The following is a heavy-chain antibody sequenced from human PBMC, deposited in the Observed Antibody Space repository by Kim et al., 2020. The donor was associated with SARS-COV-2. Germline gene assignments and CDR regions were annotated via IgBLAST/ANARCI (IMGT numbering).Heavy chain of an antibody. J-gene: IGHJ4*02. V-gene: IGHV4-31*03. CDR2: IYYSGST. D-gene: IGHD3-10*01. CDR1: GGSISSGGYY. Sequence: SETLSLTCTVSGGSISSGGYYWSWIRQHPGKGLEWIGYIYYSGSTYYNPSLKSRVTISVDTSKNQFSLKLSSVTAADTAVYYCARGEYYGSGSYPIDYWGQGTLVTVSS. CDR3: ARGEYYGSGSYPIDY.